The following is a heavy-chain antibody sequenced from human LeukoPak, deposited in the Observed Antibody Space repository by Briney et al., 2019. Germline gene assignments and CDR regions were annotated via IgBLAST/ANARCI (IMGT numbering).Heavy chain of an antibody. CDR1: GGTFSSYA. CDR2: IIPIFGTA. CDR3: AREGPIAAADSDYFDY. J-gene: IGHJ4*02. Sequence: SVNVSCKASGGTFSSYAISWVRQAPGQGLEWMGGIIPIFGTANYAQKFQGRVTITADESTSTAYMELSSLRSEDTAVYYCAREGPIAAADSDYFDYWGQGTLVTVSS. V-gene: IGHV1-69*13. D-gene: IGHD6-13*01.